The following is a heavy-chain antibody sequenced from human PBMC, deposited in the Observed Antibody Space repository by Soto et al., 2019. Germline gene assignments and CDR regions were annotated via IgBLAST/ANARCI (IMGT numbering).Heavy chain of an antibody. Sequence: QVQLVESGGGVVQPGRSLRLSCAASGFTFSSYAMYWVRQAPDKGLEWVAVIAYDGSNKYYADSVKGRFTISRDNSKNTLYLQMNSLRPEDTAVYYCARDRSTTIRGVIINYFDYWGQGTLVTVSS. V-gene: IGHV3-30-3*01. D-gene: IGHD3-10*01. J-gene: IGHJ4*02. CDR2: IAYDGSNK. CDR1: GFTFSSYA. CDR3: ARDRSTTIRGVIINYFDY.